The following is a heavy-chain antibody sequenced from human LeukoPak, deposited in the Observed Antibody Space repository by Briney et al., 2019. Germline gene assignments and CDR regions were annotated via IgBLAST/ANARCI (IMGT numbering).Heavy chain of an antibody. CDR2: IYYTGIT. D-gene: IGHD1-26*01. V-gene: IGHV4-38-2*02. J-gene: IGHJ4*02. CDR3: ARESALGVERVGGYFDY. CDR1: SYSIRNGYY. Sequence: SSETLSLTCTVSSYSIRNGYYGGGGRQSPGEGGGWIGIIYYTGITYYNPSLKSRVTISRETTKNHVSLKFTSVTATDTAVYYCARESALGVERVGGYFDYWGQGALVTVFS.